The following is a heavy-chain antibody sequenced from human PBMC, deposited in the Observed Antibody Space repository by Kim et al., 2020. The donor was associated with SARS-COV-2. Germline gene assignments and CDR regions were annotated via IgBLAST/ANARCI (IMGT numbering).Heavy chain of an antibody. CDR2: ISYDENNK. J-gene: IGHJ6*02. V-gene: IGHV3-30*04. Sequence: GGSLRLSCAASGFTFSYYSMHWVRQPPGKGLEWVALISYDENNKYYTDSVKGRFTISRDNSKNMLYLQMSSLTAADTAVYYCARDAVATFYDYTWGSYRPPSEGRMAVWGQGTTVTVSS. CDR1: GFTFSYYS. D-gene: IGHD3-16*02. CDR3: ARDAVATFYDYTWGSYRPPSEGRMAV.